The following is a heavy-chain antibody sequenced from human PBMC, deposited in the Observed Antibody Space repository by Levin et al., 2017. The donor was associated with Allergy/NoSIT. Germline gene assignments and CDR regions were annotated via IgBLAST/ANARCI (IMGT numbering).Heavy chain of an antibody. CDR2: IYYSGST. J-gene: IGHJ4*02. V-gene: IGHV4-59*01. D-gene: IGHD3-10*01. CDR3: ARAGGPLLWFGGTIDY. Sequence: PSETLSLTCTVSGGSISSYYWSWIRQPPGKGLEWIGYIYYSGSTNYNPSLKSRVTISVDTSKNQFSLKLSSVTAADTAVYYCARAGGPLLWFGGTIDYWGQGTLVTVSS. CDR1: GGSISSYY.